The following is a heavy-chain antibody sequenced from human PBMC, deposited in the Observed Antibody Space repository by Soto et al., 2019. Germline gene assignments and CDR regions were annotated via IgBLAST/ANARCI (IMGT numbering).Heavy chain of an antibody. CDR1: GFTFSTYA. V-gene: IGHV3-23*01. Sequence: PGGSLRLSCATSGFTFSTYAMTWVRQAPEKGLQWVSVISGSGGRTYYADSVKGRFTISRDNSKNTLYLQMSSLRAEDTAVYFCAKLPEDIVVVILPAPSSSCSYFFDYWGQGTPVTVSS. CDR3: AKLPEDIVVVILPAPSSSCSYFFDY. J-gene: IGHJ4*02. D-gene: IGHD2-2*01. CDR2: ISGSGGRT.